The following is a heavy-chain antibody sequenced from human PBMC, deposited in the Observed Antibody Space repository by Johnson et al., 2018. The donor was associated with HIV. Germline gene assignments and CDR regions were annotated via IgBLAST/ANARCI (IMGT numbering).Heavy chain of an antibody. CDR1: GFTFSSYA. CDR3: ARVGTVRDAFDI. D-gene: IGHD7-27*01. J-gene: IGHJ3*02. Sequence: QVQLVESGGGVVQPGRSLRLSCAASGFTFSSYAMHWVRQAPGQGLEWVAVISYDGSNKYYADSVKGRFTISRDNSKNTLYLQMNSLRAEDTAVYYCARVGTVRDAFDIWGQGTMVTVSS. CDR2: ISYDGSNK. V-gene: IGHV3-30*14.